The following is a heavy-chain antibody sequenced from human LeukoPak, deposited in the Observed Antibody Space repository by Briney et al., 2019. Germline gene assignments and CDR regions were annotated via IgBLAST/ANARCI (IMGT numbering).Heavy chain of an antibody. J-gene: IGHJ4*02. CDR3: ARVGLVVGAWGAYYFDY. CDR2: INPNSGGT. D-gene: IGHD1-26*01. V-gene: IGHV1-2*02. CDR1: GYTFTSYY. Sequence: GASVKVSCKASGYTFTSYYMHWVRQAAGQGREWMGWINPNSGGTNYAQKFQGRVTMTRDTSISTPYMELSRLRSDDTAVYYCARVGLVVGAWGAYYFDYWGQGTLVTVSS.